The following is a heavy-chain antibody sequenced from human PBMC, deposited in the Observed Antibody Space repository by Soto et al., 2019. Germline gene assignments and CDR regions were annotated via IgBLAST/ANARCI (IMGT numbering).Heavy chain of an antibody. CDR3: ARVAFIGYCSGSSCYSYAFDI. J-gene: IGHJ3*02. CDR1: GFTFSSYW. CDR2: INSDGSST. Sequence: EVQLVESGGGLVQPGGSLRLSCAASGFTFSSYWMHWVRQAPGKGLVWVSRINSDGSSTSYADSVKGRFTISRDNAKNTLNLQMNSLRAEDTAVYYCARVAFIGYCSGSSCYSYAFDIWGQGTMVTVSS. D-gene: IGHD2-15*01. V-gene: IGHV3-74*01.